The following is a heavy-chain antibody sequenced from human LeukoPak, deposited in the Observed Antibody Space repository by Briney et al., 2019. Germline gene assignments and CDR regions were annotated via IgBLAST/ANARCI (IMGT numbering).Heavy chain of an antibody. CDR2: IYYSGST. CDR3: ARTVGALYDAFNI. J-gene: IGHJ3*02. Sequence: SETLSLTCTVSGGFISTDYWSWIRQPPGKRLEWIGYIYYSGSTNYNPSLKSRVTISVDTSKNQFSLKLSSVTAADTAVYYCARTVGALYDAFNIWGQGTMVTVSS. V-gene: IGHV4-59*08. CDR1: GGFISTDY. D-gene: IGHD1-26*01.